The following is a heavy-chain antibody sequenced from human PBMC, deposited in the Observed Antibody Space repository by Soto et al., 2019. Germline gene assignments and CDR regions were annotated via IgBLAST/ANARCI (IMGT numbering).Heavy chain of an antibody. Sequence: SSETLSLTCAVSGGSISSSNWWSWVRQPPGKGLEWIGEIYHSGSTNYNPSLKSRVTISVDKSKNQFSLKLSSVTAADTAVYYCARECSGGSCYGGYWGQGTLVTVSS. CDR1: GGSISSSNW. V-gene: IGHV4-4*02. CDR2: IYHSGST. CDR3: ARECSGGSCYGGY. J-gene: IGHJ4*02. D-gene: IGHD2-15*01.